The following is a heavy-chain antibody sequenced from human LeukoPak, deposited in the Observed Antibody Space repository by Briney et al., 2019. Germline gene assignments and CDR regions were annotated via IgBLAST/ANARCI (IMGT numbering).Heavy chain of an antibody. CDR1: GYTFTGDY. Sequence: ASVKVSCTASGYTFTGDYLHWVRQAPGQGLEWMGWINPKNGGTKYAQKFQGRVTMTRDTSISTAYMELSRLTYDDTAVYYCARVPWSGYELGAFGIWGQGTMVTVSS. D-gene: IGHD5-12*01. CDR2: INPKNGGT. CDR3: ARVPWSGYELGAFGI. V-gene: IGHV1-2*02. J-gene: IGHJ3*02.